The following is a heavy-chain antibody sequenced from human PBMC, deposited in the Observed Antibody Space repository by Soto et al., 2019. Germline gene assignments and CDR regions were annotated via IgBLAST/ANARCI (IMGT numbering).Heavy chain of an antibody. CDR1: GGSISSGGYS. Sequence: QLQLQESGSGLVKPSQTLSLTCAVSGGSISSGGYSWSWIRQPPGKGLEWIGYIYHSGSTYYNPSLKSRVTISVDMSKNQFSLKLSSVTAADTAVYYCARQTYYYDSSGYYYHWYFDLWGRGTLVTVSS. D-gene: IGHD3-22*01. J-gene: IGHJ2*01. CDR3: ARQTYYYDSSGYYYHWYFDL. CDR2: IYHSGST. V-gene: IGHV4-30-2*01.